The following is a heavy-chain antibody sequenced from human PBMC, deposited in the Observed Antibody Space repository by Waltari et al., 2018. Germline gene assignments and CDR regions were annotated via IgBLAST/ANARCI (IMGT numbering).Heavy chain of an antibody. V-gene: IGHV3-7*03. J-gene: IGHJ4*02. CDR2: INKDGTET. CDR1: GFPLSNYW. CDR3: IRDYGSPY. D-gene: IGHD6-19*01. Sequence: EAQQVESGGDLVQPGGSLRLSCVVSGFPLSNYWMSWVRQAPGKGREGVANINKDGTETYYVDSVRGRFTISKDDAKNSVYLQMNSLKVEDTAVYYCIRDYGSPYWGQGTLVTVSS.